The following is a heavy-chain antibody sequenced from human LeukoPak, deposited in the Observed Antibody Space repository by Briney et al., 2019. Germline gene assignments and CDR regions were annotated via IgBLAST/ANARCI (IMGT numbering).Heavy chain of an antibody. V-gene: IGHV3-13*01. J-gene: IGHJ3*02. CDR2: IGTDGDT. D-gene: IGHD5-24*01. CDR3: ARDRRDGYRGAFDI. CDR1: GFTFSSYD. Sequence: GGSLRLSCAASGFTFSSYDMHWVRQATGKGLEWVSAIGTDGDTYYPGSVKGRFTISRENAKNSLYLQMNSLRAGDTAVYYCARDRRDGYRGAFDIWGQGTMVTVSS.